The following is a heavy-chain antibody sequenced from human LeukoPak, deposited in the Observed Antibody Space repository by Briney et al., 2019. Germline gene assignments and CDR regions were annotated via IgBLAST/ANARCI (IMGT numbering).Heavy chain of an antibody. CDR3: ARHHAYCGGDCYSD. D-gene: IGHD2-21*02. CDR2: IYYSGST. CDR1: GGSISSYY. J-gene: IGHJ4*02. V-gene: IGHV4-59*08. Sequence: SETLSLTCTVSGGSISSYYWSWIRQPPGKGLEWIGYIYYSGSTNYNPSLKSRVTISVDSSKNQLSLKLSSVTAADTAVYYCARHHAYCGGDCYSDWGQGTLVTVSS.